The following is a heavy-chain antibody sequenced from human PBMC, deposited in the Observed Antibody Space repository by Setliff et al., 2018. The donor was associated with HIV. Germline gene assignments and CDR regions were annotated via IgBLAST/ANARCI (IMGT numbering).Heavy chain of an antibody. CDR1: GGSISSYY. CDR2: IHSSGST. J-gene: IGHJ4*02. Sequence: PSETLSLTCTVSGGSISSYYWSWIRQPPGKGLEWIGNIHSSGSTNYNPSLKSRVTISVDTSKNQFSLSLSSVTAADTAVYFCARDPGYTSGSTFHFDYWGQGTLVTVSS. V-gene: IGHV4-59*12. D-gene: IGHD5-18*01. CDR3: ARDPGYTSGSTFHFDY.